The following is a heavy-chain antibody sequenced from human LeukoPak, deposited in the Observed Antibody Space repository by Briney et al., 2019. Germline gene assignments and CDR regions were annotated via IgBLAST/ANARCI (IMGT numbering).Heavy chain of an antibody. CDR2: ISSSGSTI. D-gene: IGHD3-3*01. CDR1: GFTFSSYE. V-gene: IGHV3-48*03. CDR3: ASARDPGRFLEWLPLDY. Sequence: GGSLRLSCAASGFTFSSYEMNWVRQAPGKGLEWVSYISSSGSTIYYADSVKGRFTISRDNAKNTLYLQMNSLRAEDTAVYYCASARDPGRFLEWLPLDYWGQGTLVTVSS. J-gene: IGHJ4*02.